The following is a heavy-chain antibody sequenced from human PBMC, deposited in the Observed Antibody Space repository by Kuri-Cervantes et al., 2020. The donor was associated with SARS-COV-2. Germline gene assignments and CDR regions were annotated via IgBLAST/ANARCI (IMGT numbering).Heavy chain of an antibody. CDR1: GFTFSGSA. J-gene: IGHJ4*02. V-gene: IGHV3-73*01. Sequence: GGSLRLSCAASGFTFSGSAMHWVRQASGKGLEWVGRIRSKANSYATAYAASVKGRFTITRDDSKNTAYLQMNSLKTEDTAVYYCARGVGYGDYTFDYWGQGTLVTVSS. CDR2: IRSKANSYAT. CDR3: ARGVGYGDYTFDY. D-gene: IGHD4-17*01.